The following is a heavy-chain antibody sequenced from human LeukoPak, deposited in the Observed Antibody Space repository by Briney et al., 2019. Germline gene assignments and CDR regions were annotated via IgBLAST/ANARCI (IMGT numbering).Heavy chain of an antibody. Sequence: GGSLRLSCAASGFTFSSYAMSWVRQAPGKGLEWVSGIDSGYSTYCANSVKGRFTISRDNSSNTLYLQMNSLRAEDTAVYYCAKLGGHPLHNYYVGVWGKGTTVAVSS. CDR1: GFTFSSYA. CDR2: IDSGYST. V-gene: IGHV3-23*01. J-gene: IGHJ6*03. CDR3: AKLGGHPLHNYYVGV. D-gene: IGHD3-16*01.